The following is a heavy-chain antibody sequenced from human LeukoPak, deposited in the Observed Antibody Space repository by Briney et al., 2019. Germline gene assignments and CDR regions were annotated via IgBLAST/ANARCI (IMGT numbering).Heavy chain of an antibody. V-gene: IGHV3-30*04. CDR2: ISYDGSNK. CDR1: GFTFSSYA. D-gene: IGHD3-9*01. J-gene: IGHJ6*04. CDR3: ARSYYDILTGFVDV. Sequence: GGSLRLSCAASGFTFSSYAMHWVRQAPGKGLEWVAVISYDGSNKYYADSVKGRFTISRDNSKNTLYLQMNSLRAEDTAVYYCARSYYDILTGFVDVWGKETTVTVSS.